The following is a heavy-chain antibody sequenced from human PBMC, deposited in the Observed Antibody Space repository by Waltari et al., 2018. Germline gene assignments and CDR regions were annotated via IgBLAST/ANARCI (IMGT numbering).Heavy chain of an antibody. CDR1: GFTFSSYA. D-gene: IGHD6-6*01. CDR2: IYSGGSST. Sequence: EVQLLESGGGLVQPGGSLRLSCAASGFTFSSYAMSWVRQAPGQGRAWVSVIYSGGSSTYYADSVKGRFTISRDNSKNTLYLQMNSLRAEDTAVYYCAKDRRRDSSSLPGGGYSPVDYWGQGTLVTVSS. J-gene: IGHJ4*02. CDR3: AKDRRRDSSSLPGGGYSPVDY. V-gene: IGHV3-23*03.